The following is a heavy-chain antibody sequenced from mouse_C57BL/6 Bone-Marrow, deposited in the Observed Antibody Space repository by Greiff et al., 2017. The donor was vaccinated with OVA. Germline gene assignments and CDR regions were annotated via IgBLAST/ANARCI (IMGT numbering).Heavy chain of an antibody. CDR3: ARRRAAQATYAMDY. CDR2: IDPSDSYT. D-gene: IGHD3-2*02. V-gene: IGHV1-50*01. CDR1: GYTFTSYW. Sequence: QVHVKQPGAELVKPGASVKLSCKASGYTFTSYWMQWVKQRPGQGLEWIGEIDPSDSYTNYNQKFKGKATLTVDTSSSTAYMQLSSLTSEDAAVYYCARRRAAQATYAMDYWGQGTSVTVSS. J-gene: IGHJ4*01.